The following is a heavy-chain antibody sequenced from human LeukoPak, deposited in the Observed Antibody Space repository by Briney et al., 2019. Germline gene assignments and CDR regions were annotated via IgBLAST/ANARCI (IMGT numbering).Heavy chain of an antibody. CDR3: ASVDTAMGY. V-gene: IGHV3-48*03. D-gene: IGHD5-18*01. J-gene: IGHJ4*02. CDR1: GFTFSSYG. CDR2: ISSSGSTI. Sequence: GGSLRLSCVVSGFTFSSYGMNWVRQAPGKGLEWVSYISSSGSTIYYADSVKGRFTISRDNAKNSLYLQMNSLRAEDTAVYYCASVDTAMGYWGQGTLVTVSS.